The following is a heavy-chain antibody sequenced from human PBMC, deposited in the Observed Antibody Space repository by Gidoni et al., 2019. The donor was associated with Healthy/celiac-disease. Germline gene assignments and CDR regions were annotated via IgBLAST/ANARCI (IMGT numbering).Heavy chain of an antibody. CDR3: ARNYPSPSYYGMDV. CDR2: IDWDDDK. V-gene: IGHV2-70*01. J-gene: IGHJ6*02. D-gene: IGHD3-10*01. CDR1: GFSLSTSGMC. Sequence: QVTLRESGPALVKPTQTLTLTCTFSGFSLSTSGMCVSWIRQPPGKALEWLALIDWDDDKYYSTSLKTRLTISKDTSKTQVVLTMTNMDPVDTATYYCARNYPSPSYYGMDVWGQGTTVTVSS.